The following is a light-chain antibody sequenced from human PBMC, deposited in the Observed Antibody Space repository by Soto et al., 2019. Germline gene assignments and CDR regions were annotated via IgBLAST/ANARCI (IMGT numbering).Light chain of an antibody. Sequence: IVLTQSPGTLSLSPGDRATLSCRASQSIKNNFLAWYQQRPGQAPRLLIFGASTRSSGIPSRFSGSGSGTDFTLTVSRLEPEDFAVYYCQQYGTSPINFGQGTRLEIK. CDR2: GAS. V-gene: IGKV3-20*01. CDR3: QQYGTSPIN. CDR1: QSIKNNF. J-gene: IGKJ5*01.